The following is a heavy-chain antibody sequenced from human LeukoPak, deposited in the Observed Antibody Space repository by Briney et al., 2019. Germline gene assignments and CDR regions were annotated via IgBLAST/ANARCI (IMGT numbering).Heavy chain of an antibody. CDR1: GGTSNSHA. V-gene: IGHV1-69*04. D-gene: IGHD3-22*01. J-gene: IGHJ4*02. Sequence: GASVKVSCKASGGTSNSHAIGWVRQAPGQGLEWMGRIIPNLGTTNRAQNFQDRVTLTADKSTNTAYMELTSLTSDDTAVYYCATTNDAGGYQWGDFFDFWGQGTLVTVSS. CDR3: ATTNDAGGYQWGDFFDF. CDR2: IIPNLGTT.